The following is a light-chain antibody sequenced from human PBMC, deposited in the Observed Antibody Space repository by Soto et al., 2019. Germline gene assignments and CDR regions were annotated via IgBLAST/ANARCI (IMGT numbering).Light chain of an antibody. CDR1: QSIINNY. CDR2: GSS. Sequence: EVVLTQSPGTLSLSPGERATLSCRASQSIINNYLGWYQQIPGQAPSLLIYGSSDRATGIPDRFSGSGSGTDFTLTISRLEPEDFAVYYCHQYGSSPPYTFGQGTKVEI. V-gene: IGKV3-20*01. CDR3: HQYGSSPPYT. J-gene: IGKJ2*01.